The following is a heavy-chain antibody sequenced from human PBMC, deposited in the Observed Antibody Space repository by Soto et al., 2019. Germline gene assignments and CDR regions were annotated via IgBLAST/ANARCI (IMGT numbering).Heavy chain of an antibody. V-gene: IGHV4-4*02. D-gene: IGHD3-3*01. CDR1: GGSISSSYW. CDR3: VTSLNYDFWRDGGRHYYFDY. Sequence: NPLETLSLTCAVSGGSISSSYWWNWVRQPPGKGLEWIGKIYHSGSTNYNPSLKNRVTISVDKSNNQFSLRLSSVTAADTAVYFCVTSLNYDFWRDGGRHYYFDYWGQGTLVTVSS. J-gene: IGHJ4*02. CDR2: IYHSGST.